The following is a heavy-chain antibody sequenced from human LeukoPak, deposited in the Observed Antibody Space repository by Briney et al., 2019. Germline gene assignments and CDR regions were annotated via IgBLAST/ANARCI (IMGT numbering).Heavy chain of an antibody. CDR1: GGSISSYY. J-gene: IGHJ3*02. Sequence: PSETLSLTCTVSGGSISSYYWSWIRQPAGKGLEWIGRIYTSGSTNYNPSLKSRVTMSVDTSKNQFSLKLSSVTAADTAVYYCARHHRDYYGSGIRGMGKDGDAFDIWGQGTMVTVSS. CDR3: ARHHRDYYGSGIRGMGKDGDAFDI. V-gene: IGHV4-4*07. D-gene: IGHD3-10*01. CDR2: IYTSGST.